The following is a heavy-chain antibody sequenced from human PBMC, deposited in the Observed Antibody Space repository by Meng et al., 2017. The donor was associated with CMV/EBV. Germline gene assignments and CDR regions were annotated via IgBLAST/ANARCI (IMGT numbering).Heavy chain of an antibody. J-gene: IGHJ4*02. CDR2: ISWDGGST. CDR1: GFTFDDYA. D-gene: IGHD2-2*01. Sequence: GGSLRLSCAASGFTFDDYAMHWVRQAPGKGLEWVSLISWDGGSTYYADSVKGRFTISRDNSKNSLYLQMNSLRAEDTALYYCAKVAYPYYSSTSCQLYYFDYWGQGTLVTVSS. CDR3: AKVAYPYYSSTSCQLYYFDY. V-gene: IGHV3-43D*03.